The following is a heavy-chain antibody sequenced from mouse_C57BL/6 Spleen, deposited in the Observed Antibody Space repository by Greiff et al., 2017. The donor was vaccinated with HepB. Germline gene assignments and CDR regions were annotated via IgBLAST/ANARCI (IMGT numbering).Heavy chain of an antibody. CDR2: INYDGSST. J-gene: IGHJ1*03. Sequence: DVQLVESEGGLVQPGSSMKLSCTASGFTFSDYYMAWVRQVPEKGLEWVANINYDGSSTYYLDSLKSRFIISRDNAKNILYLQMSSLKSEDTATDYCARDYYGSSWYFDVWGTGTTVTVSS. CDR1: GFTFSDYY. D-gene: IGHD1-1*01. V-gene: IGHV5-16*01. CDR3: ARDYYGSSWYFDV.